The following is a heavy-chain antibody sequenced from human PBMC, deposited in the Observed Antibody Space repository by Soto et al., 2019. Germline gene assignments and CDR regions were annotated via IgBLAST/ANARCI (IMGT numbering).Heavy chain of an antibody. Sequence: GGSLRLSCAASGFTVSSNYMSWVRQAPGKGLEWVSVIYSGGTTYYAASVKGRFTISRHNSKNTLYLQMNSLRAEDTALYYCARATVTTYYFDYWGQGTLVTVSS. CDR3: ARATVTTYYFDY. CDR1: GFTVSSNY. V-gene: IGHV3-53*04. CDR2: IYSGGTT. D-gene: IGHD4-17*01. J-gene: IGHJ4*02.